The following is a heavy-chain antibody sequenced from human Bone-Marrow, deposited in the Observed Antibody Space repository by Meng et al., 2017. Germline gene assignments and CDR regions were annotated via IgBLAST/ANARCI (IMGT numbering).Heavy chain of an antibody. D-gene: IGHD2-15*01. Sequence: FQLVEAWGGLVKPGGALRLSWAASGFTFSNAWMSWVRQAPGKGLEWFGRIKSKTDGGTTDYAAPVKGRFTISRDDSKNTLYLQMNSLKTEDTAVYYCTTDRGSGDYWGQGTLVTVSS. V-gene: IGHV3-15*01. CDR2: IKSKTDGGTT. J-gene: IGHJ4*02. CDR3: TTDRGSGDY. CDR1: GFTFSNAW.